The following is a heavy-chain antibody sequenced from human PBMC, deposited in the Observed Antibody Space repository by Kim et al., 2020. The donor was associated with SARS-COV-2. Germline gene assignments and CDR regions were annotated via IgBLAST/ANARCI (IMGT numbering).Heavy chain of an antibody. D-gene: IGHD3-16*01. CDR3: ARAIRGVSMDV. V-gene: IGHV3-33*01. CDR2: IWYDGSKK. CDR1: GFTFSSYG. Sequence: GGSLRLSCVASGFTFSSYGMHWVCQAPGKGLEWVAVIWYDGSKKYYVDSVKGRFTISRDQSKNTVYLQMNSLRAEDTAVYYCARAIRGVSMDVWGQGTTVTVSS. J-gene: IGHJ6*02.